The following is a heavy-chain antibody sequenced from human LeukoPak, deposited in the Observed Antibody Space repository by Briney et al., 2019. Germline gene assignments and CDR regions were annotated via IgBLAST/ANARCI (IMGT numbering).Heavy chain of an antibody. CDR1: GGSISSGSYY. CDR2: IYSSGST. J-gene: IGHJ4*02. Sequence: SQTLSLTCSVSGGSISSGSYYWSWIRQPAGKGLEWIGRIYSSGSTNYNPSLKSRVTISVDTSKNQFSLKLSSVTAADTAVYYCARASYSYDISGWVPFDYWGQGTLVTVSS. D-gene: IGHD3-22*01. CDR3: ARASYSYDISGWVPFDY. V-gene: IGHV4-61*02.